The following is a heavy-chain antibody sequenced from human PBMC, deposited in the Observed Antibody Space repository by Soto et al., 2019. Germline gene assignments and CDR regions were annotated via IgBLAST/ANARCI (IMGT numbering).Heavy chain of an antibody. V-gene: IGHV1-69*01. CDR3: ARGVAYESAIAVAGTAGFDY. J-gene: IGHJ4*02. Sequence: QVQLVQSGAEVKKPGSSVKVSCKASVGTFSSYAISWVRQAPGQGLEWMGGIIPIFGTANYAQKFQGRVTITADESTSTAYMELSSLRSEDTAVYYCARGVAYESAIAVAGTAGFDYWGQGTLVTVSS. D-gene: IGHD6-19*01. CDR2: IIPIFGTA. CDR1: VGTFSSYA.